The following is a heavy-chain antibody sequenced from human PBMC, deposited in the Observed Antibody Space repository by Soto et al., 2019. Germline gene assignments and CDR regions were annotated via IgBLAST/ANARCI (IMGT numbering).Heavy chain of an antibody. V-gene: IGHV1-2*02. Sequence: ASVKVSCKASGYTFTGYYMDWVRHAPGQGLEWMGWINPNSGGTNYAQKFQGRVTMTRDTSISTAYMELSRLRSDDTAVYYCARAKVQLVGDYYYYYGMDVWGQGTTVTVSS. CDR2: INPNSGGT. J-gene: IGHJ6*02. CDR3: ARAKVQLVGDYYYYYGMDV. CDR1: GYTFTGYY. D-gene: IGHD6-6*01.